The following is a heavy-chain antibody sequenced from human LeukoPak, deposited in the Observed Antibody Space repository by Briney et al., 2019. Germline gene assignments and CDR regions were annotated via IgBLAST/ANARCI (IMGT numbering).Heavy chain of an antibody. CDR1: GGTFSSYA. J-gene: IGHJ3*02. CDR3: ARARSSSWPIDAFDI. V-gene: IGHV1-69*05. Sequence: GASVKVSCKASGGTFSSYAISWERQAPGQGLEWMGRIIPIFGTANYAQKFQGRVTITTDESTSTAYMELSSLRSEDTAVYYCARARSSSWPIDAFDIWGQGTMVTVSS. CDR2: IIPIFGTA. D-gene: IGHD6-13*01.